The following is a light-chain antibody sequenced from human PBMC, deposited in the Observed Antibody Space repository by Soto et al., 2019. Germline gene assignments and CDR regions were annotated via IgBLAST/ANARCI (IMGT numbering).Light chain of an antibody. V-gene: IGLV1-40*01. CDR3: QSFDSSLSGAL. CDR2: GAT. CDR1: RSNIGAGND. Sequence: QSVLTQPPSVSGAPGQRVTISCSGSRSNIGAGNDVHWYQQLPGAAPKLLIYGATRRPSGVPDRFSGSRSGNSAFLAITGLQVEDESVYYCQSFDSSLSGALFGGGTQLTVL. J-gene: IGLJ7*01.